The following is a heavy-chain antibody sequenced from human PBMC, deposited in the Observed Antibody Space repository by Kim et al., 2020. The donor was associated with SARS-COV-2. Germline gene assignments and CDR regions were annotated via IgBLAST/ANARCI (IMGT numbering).Heavy chain of an antibody. CDR3: ATNPYGDHGTRAFDI. J-gene: IGHJ3*02. D-gene: IGHD4-17*01. Sequence: DSVKGRFTISRDNSKNTLYLQMNSLRAEDTAVYYCATNPYGDHGTRAFDIWGQGTMVTVSS. V-gene: IGHV3-53*01.